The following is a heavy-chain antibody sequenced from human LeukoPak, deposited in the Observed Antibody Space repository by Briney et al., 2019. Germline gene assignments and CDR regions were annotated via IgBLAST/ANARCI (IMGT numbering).Heavy chain of an antibody. J-gene: IGHJ4*02. D-gene: IGHD1-26*01. CDR2: TKEDGGEK. CDR1: GFTFSTYW. V-gene: IGHV3-7*01. Sequence: GGSLRLSCAASGFTFSTYWMSWVRQAPGKGLEWVANTKEDGGEKYYVDSVKGRFTISRDNAENSLYLQMNSLRAEDTAVYYCARDLLGWELHYFDYWGQGTLVTVSS. CDR3: ARDLLGWELHYFDY.